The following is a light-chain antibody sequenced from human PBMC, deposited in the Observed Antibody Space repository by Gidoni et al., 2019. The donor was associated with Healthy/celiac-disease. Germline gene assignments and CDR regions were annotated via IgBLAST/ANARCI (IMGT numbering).Light chain of an antibody. Sequence: VLTQSPGTLALSPGERATLSCRARWSVSSSYLALYQQAPGQAPRRLIYGASSRATGTPDRFSGSASGTDFPPTISRLEHEDFAVYYCQQYGSSSWTFGQGTKVEIK. CDR2: GAS. J-gene: IGKJ1*01. CDR3: QQYGSSSWT. CDR1: WSVSSSY. V-gene: IGKV3-20*01.